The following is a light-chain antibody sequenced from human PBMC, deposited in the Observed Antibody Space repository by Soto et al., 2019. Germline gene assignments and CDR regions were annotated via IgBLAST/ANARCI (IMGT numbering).Light chain of an antibody. CDR2: GAS. J-gene: IGKJ5*01. CDR3: QQYKNWIT. Sequence: ETVMTQSPATLSVSPGERATLSCRASQSVSSNLAWYQQKPGQAPRLLIYGASTRATGIPARFSGSGSGTEFTLTISSLQSEDLGVYYCQQYKNWITFSQGTRLEIK. CDR1: QSVSSN. V-gene: IGKV3-15*01.